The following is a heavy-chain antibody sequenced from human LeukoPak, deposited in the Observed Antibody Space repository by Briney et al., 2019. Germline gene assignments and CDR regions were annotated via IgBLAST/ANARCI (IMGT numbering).Heavy chain of an antibody. CDR2: ISRDGGRT. J-gene: IGHJ4*02. CDR1: GFTFDDYG. V-gene: IGHV3-20*04. CDR3: VKDSNFDFWSGYYKGFDN. D-gene: IGHD3-3*01. Sequence: GGSLRLSCAASGFTSGFTFDDYGMNWVRQVPGKGLEWVSGISRDGGRTGYADSVQGRFTISRDNSRNSLHLQMNSLRVEDTAFYYCVKDSNFDFWSGYYKGFDNWGQGTLVTVSS.